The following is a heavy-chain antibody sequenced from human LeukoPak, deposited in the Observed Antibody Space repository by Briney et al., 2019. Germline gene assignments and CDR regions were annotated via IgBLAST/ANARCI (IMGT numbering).Heavy chain of an antibody. CDR2: IYISGST. J-gene: IGHJ4*02. V-gene: IGHV4-61*02. Sequence: PSQTLSLTCTVSGGSISSGSYYWSWIRQPAGKGLEWIGRIYISGSTNYNPSLKSRVTMSVDTSKNQFSLKPSSVTAADTAVYYCARDRGTWNDDGFDYWGQGTLVTVSS. CDR3: ARDRGTWNDDGFDY. D-gene: IGHD1-1*01. CDR1: GGSISSGSYY.